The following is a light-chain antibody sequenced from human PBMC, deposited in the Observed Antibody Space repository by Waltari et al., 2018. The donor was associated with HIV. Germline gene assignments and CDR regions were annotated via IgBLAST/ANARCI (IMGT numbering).Light chain of an antibody. CDR1: SLRDYY. Sequence: SSELTQDPSVSVALGQTVKITCQGDSLRDYYASWYQKKPGQAPILVFYGKNNRPSGIPCRLSGSSSRNTASLTITGAQVEDEAEYYCSSRDKSGHLVIFGGGTRLIVL. CDR3: SSRDKSGHLVI. J-gene: IGLJ2*01. CDR2: GKN. V-gene: IGLV3-19*01.